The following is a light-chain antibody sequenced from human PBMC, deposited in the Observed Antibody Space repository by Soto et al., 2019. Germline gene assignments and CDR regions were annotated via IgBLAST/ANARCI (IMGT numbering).Light chain of an antibody. V-gene: IGKV1-39*01. CDR2: AAS. Sequence: DIQMTQSPSSLSASVGDRVTITCRASTNIIFYLNWYQQKPGEAPKLLIYAASNLQSGVPSRFSGSGSGTDFTLTISSLQPEDFATYFCQQSYTTPVYSFGQGTKVEIK. J-gene: IGKJ2*01. CDR1: TNIIFY. CDR3: QQSYTTPVYS.